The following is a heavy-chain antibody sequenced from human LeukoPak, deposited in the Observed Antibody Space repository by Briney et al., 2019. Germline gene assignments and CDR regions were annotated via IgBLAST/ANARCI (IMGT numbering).Heavy chain of an antibody. CDR1: GDSISSGTYY. D-gene: IGHD6-19*01. V-gene: IGHV4-61*02. J-gene: IGHJ6*03. CDR3: ARGLFNSGWYPLYYYYYMDV. CDR2: IYTNGST. Sequence: PSETLSLTRTVSGDSISSGTYYWSWIRQPAGKGLEWIGRIYTNGSTNYNPSLKSRVTISVDTSKNQFSLKLSSVTAADTAVYYCARGLFNSGWYPLYYYYYMDVWGKGTTVTISS.